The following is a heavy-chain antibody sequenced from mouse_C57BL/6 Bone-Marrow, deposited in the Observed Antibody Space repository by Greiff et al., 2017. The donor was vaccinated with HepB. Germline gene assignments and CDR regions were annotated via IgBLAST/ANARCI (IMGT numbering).Heavy chain of an antibody. CDR2: IRLKSDNYAT. V-gene: IGHV6-3*01. Sequence: EVKLMESGGGLVQPGGSMKLSCVASGFTFSNYWMNWVRQSPEKGLEWVAQIRLKSDNYATHYAESVKGRFTISRDDSKSSVSLQMNNLRADDTGIYYCTLDGYYVYWGQGTLVTVSA. CDR3: TLDGYYVY. CDR1: GFTFSNYW. D-gene: IGHD2-3*01. J-gene: IGHJ3*01.